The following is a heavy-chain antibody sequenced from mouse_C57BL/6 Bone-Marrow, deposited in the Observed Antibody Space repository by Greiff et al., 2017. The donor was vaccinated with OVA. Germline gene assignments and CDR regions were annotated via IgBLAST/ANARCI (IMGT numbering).Heavy chain of an antibody. D-gene: IGHD1-1*01. J-gene: IGHJ2*01. CDR2: INPSSGYT. CDR1: GYTFTSYT. Sequence: QVQLKQSGAELARPGASVKMSCKASGYTFTSYTMHWVNQRPGQGLEWIGYINPSSGYTKYNQKFKDKATLTADKSSSTAYMQLSSLTSEDSAVYYCARGDYYGSSYAFDYWGQGTTLTVSS. CDR3: ARGDYYGSSYAFDY. V-gene: IGHV1-4*01.